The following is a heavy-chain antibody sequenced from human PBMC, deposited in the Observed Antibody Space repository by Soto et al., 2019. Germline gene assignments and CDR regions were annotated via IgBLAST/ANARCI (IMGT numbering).Heavy chain of an antibody. J-gene: IGHJ4*02. Sequence: GGSLRLSCAASGFTFSSYAMSWVRQAPGEGLEWVSRINGDGSSTSYADSVEGRFTISRDNAKNTLDLQVNSLRAEDTAVYYCALGASVNWIFDSWGQGTLVTVSS. V-gene: IGHV3-74*01. CDR3: ALGASVNWIFDS. CDR1: GFTFSSYA. D-gene: IGHD1-1*01. CDR2: INGDGSST.